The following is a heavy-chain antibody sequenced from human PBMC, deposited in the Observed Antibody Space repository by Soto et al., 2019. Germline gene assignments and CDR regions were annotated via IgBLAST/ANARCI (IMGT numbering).Heavy chain of an antibody. CDR1: GFTFSSYG. Sequence: ASVKGSCKASGFTFSSYGFSWGGQAPGQGLEWMGWTSAYNGNTNYAQKLQGRVTMTTDTSTSTAYMELRSLRSDDTAVYYRARGALEYSSGPTYFDYWGQGTRVTVAS. V-gene: IGHV1-18*01. J-gene: IGHJ4*02. CDR2: TSAYNGNT. D-gene: IGHD6-19*01. CDR3: ARGALEYSSGPTYFDY.